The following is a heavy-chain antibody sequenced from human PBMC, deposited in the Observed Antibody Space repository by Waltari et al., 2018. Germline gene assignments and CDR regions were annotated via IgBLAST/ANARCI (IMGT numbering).Heavy chain of an antibody. D-gene: IGHD3-10*01. V-gene: IGHV4-34*01. Sequence: QVQLQQWGAGLLKPSETLSLTCAVYGGSFSGYYWSWIRQPPGKGLEWIGEINHSGSTNYNPSLKSRVTISVDRSKNQFSLKLSSVTAADTAVYYCARWRKIASTMVRGVDYDAFDIWGQGTMVTVSS. CDR3: ARWRKIASTMVRGVDYDAFDI. CDR1: GGSFSGYY. CDR2: INHSGST. J-gene: IGHJ3*02.